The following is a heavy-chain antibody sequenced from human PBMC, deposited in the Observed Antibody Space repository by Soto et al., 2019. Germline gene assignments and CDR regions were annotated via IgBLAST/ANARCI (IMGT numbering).Heavy chain of an antibody. CDR2: INHSGST. CDR3: ARGNDFNKYFDY. D-gene: IGHD3-3*01. V-gene: IGHV4-34*01. CDR1: GGSFSGYY. Sequence: SEPLSLTCAVYGGSFSGYYWSWIRQPPGKGLEWIGEINHSGSTNYNPSLKSRVTISVDTSKNQFSLKLSSVTAADTAVYYCARGNDFNKYFDYWGQGTLVTVSS. J-gene: IGHJ4*02.